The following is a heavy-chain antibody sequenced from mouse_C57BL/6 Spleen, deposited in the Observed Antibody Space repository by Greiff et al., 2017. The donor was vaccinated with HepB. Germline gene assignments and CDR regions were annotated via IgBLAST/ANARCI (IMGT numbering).Heavy chain of an antibody. J-gene: IGHJ4*01. D-gene: IGHD4-1*02. CDR2: IYPGSGNT. V-gene: IGHV1-76*01. CDR3: ATTGTNAMDY. CDR1: GYTFTDYY. Sequence: QVQLQQSGAELVRPGASVKLSCKASGYTFTDYYINWVKQRPGQGLEWIARIYPGSGNTYYNEKFKGKATLTAEKSSSTAYMQLSSLTSEDSAVYFCATTGTNAMDYWGQGTSVTVSS.